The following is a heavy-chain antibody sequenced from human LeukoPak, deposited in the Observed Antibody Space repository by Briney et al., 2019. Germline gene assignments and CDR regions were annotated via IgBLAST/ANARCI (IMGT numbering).Heavy chain of an antibody. CDR2: INPHTGIT. Sequence: ASVKVSCKASGYTFTSYGITWVRQAPGHGLEWMGWINPHTGITNYAQKFQGRVTMSTDTSTTTAYLDLRSLRSDDTAVYYCSMSEGSNWGQGTLVTVSS. V-gene: IGHV1-18*01. J-gene: IGHJ4*02. CDR1: GYTFTSYG. D-gene: IGHD1-26*01. CDR3: SMSEGSN.